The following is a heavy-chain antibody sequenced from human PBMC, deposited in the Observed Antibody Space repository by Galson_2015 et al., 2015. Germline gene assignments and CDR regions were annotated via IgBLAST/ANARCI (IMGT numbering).Heavy chain of an antibody. D-gene: IGHD1-7*01. CDR3: ARDSSPLTGTTAGAFDI. CDR2: ISAYNGNT. V-gene: IGHV1-18*01. J-gene: IGHJ3*02. CDR1: GYTFTSYG. Sequence: QSGAEVKKPGASVTVSCTASGYTFTSYGISWVRQAPGQGLEWMGWISAYNGNTNYAQKLQGRVTMTTDTSTSTAYMELRSLRSDDTAVYYCARDSSPLTGTTAGAFDIWGRGTMVTVSS.